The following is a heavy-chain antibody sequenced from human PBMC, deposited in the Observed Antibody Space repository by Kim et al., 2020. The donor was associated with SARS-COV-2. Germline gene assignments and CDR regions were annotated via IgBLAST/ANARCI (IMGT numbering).Heavy chain of an antibody. CDR3: ARGAGGSGSYGWFDP. D-gene: IGHD3-10*01. Sequence: PSLKSRVTISVDTSKNQFSRKLSSVTAADTAVYYCARGAGGSGSYGWFDPWGQGTLVTVSS. J-gene: IGHJ5*02. V-gene: IGHV4-34*01.